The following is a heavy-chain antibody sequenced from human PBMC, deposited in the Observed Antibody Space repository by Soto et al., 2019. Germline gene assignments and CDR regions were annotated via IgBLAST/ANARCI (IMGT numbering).Heavy chain of an antibody. Sequence: LETLSLTCTVSGGSISSSSYYWGWIRQPPGKGLEWIGSIYYSGSTYYNPSLKSRVTISVDTSKNQFSLKLSSVTAADTAVYYCARTGVEMATILHFDYWGQGTLVTVSS. D-gene: IGHD5-12*01. CDR3: ARTGVEMATILHFDY. J-gene: IGHJ4*02. V-gene: IGHV4-39*01. CDR2: IYYSGST. CDR1: GGSISSSSYY.